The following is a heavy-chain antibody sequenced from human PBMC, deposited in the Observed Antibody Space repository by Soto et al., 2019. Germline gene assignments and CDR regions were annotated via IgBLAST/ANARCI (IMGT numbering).Heavy chain of an antibody. D-gene: IGHD6-13*01. CDR3: ARVGGIAALYGMDV. Sequence: GGSLRLSCAASGFTVSSNYMRWVRQAPGKGLEWVSVIYSGGSTYYADSVKGRFTISRDNSKNTLYLQMNSLRAEDTAVYYCARVGGIAALYGMDVWGQGTTVTVSS. CDR1: GFTVSSNY. CDR2: IYSGGST. V-gene: IGHV3-53*01. J-gene: IGHJ6*02.